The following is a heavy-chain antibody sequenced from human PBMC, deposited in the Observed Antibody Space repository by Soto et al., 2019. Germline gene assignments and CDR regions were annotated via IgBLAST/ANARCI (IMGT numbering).Heavy chain of an antibody. Sequence: PGGSLRLSCAGPGFTFSSCAVSWVRRAPGKGLEWVSVISGSGASTFYADSVKGRFTISRDNFKNTLYLQMNSLTAEDTAVYYCAKGTVGSTLQPYYFDYWGQGTLVTVSS. D-gene: IGHD6-13*01. CDR2: ISGSGAST. V-gene: IGHV3-23*01. CDR3: AKGTVGSTLQPYYFDY. J-gene: IGHJ4*02. CDR1: GFTFSSCA.